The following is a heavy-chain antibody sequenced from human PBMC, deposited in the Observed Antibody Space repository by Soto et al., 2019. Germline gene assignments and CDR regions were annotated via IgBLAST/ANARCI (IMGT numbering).Heavy chain of an antibody. V-gene: IGHV3-30*18. CDR2: ISYDGSKK. CDR1: GFIFSSYG. CDR3: AKRVAAAVHLEH. Sequence: QVQLVESGGGVVQPGRSLRLSCAAYGFIFSSYGMHWVRQAPGKGLEWVAVISYDGSKKNYVDSVKGRFTISRDNSNNTVDLQMNSLIPEDTAVYYCAKRVAAAVHLEHWGQGTLVTVSS. D-gene: IGHD6-13*01. J-gene: IGHJ1*01.